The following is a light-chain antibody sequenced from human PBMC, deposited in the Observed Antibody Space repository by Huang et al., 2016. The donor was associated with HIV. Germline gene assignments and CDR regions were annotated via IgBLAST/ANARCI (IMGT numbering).Light chain of an antibody. J-gene: IGKJ5*01. CDR1: QSVSNY. V-gene: IGKV3-20*01. Sequence: EIVLTQSPGTVSLSPGERDTLSCRASQSVSNYLAWYQQKPGQAPRLLIYAASSRATGIPYRYSGSVSVTDFTITIPRLEPECFAVYCCQHYGSALITFGQGTRLEIK. CDR3: QHYGSALIT. CDR2: AAS.